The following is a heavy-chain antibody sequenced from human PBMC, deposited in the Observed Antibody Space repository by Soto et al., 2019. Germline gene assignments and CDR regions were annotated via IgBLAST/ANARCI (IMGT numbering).Heavy chain of an antibody. Sequence: SETLSLTCTVSGGSISSYYWSWIRQPPGKGLEWIGYIYYSGSTNYNPSLKSRVTISVDTSKNQFSLKLSSVTAADTAVYYCARRSVGDFDYWGQGTLVTVSS. CDR1: GGSISSYY. CDR3: ARRSVGDFDY. J-gene: IGHJ4*02. CDR2: IYYSGST. D-gene: IGHD2-21*01. V-gene: IGHV4-59*01.